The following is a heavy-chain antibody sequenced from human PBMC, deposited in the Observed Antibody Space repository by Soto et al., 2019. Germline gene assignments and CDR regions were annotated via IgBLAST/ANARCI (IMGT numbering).Heavy chain of an antibody. CDR2: ISYDGSNK. Sequence: QVQLVESGGGVVQPGRSLRLSCAASGFTFSSYAMHWVRQAPGKGLEWVALISYDGSNKYYADSVKGRFTISRDNSKNTLYLQMNSLRAEDTAVYYCARGRDGYNPWYFDYWGQGTLVTVSS. CDR3: ARGRDGYNPWYFDY. D-gene: IGHD5-12*01. J-gene: IGHJ4*02. CDR1: GFTFSSYA. V-gene: IGHV3-30-3*01.